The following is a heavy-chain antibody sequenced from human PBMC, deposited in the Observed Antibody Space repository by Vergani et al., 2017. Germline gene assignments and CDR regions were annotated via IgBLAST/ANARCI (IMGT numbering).Heavy chain of an antibody. V-gene: IGHV3-48*01. CDR2: ISSSSSTI. J-gene: IGHJ6*02. CDR3: ARDAGLVIVDV. D-gene: IGHD3-10*01. CDR1: GFTFSRYS. Sequence: EVQLVESGGGLVQPGGSLRLSCAASGFTFSRYSMNWVRQAPGKGLEWVSYISSSSSTIYYADSVKGRFTISRDNAKNSLYLQMNSLRAEDTAVYYCARDAGLVIVDVWGQGTTVTVSS.